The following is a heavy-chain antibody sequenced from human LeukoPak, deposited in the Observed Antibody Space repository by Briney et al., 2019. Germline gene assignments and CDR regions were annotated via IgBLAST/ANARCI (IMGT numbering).Heavy chain of an antibody. J-gene: IGHJ5*02. D-gene: IGHD1-26*01. CDR3: ASFSWSYDNWFDP. CDR1: GFTFSSYW. Sequence: GGSLRLSCAASGFTFSSYWMHWVRQAPGKGLVWVSRINSDGSSTSYADSVKGRFTISRDNAKNTLYLQMNSLRAEDTAVYYCASFSWSYDNWFDPWGQGTLVTVSS. V-gene: IGHV3-74*01. CDR2: INSDGSST.